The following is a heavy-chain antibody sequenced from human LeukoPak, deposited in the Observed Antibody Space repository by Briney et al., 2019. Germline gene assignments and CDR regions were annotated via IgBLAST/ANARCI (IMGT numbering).Heavy chain of an antibody. D-gene: IGHD1-20*01. CDR2: IIPILGIA. Sequence: SVKVSCKASGGTFSSYAISWVRQAPGQGLEWMGRIIPILGIANYAQKFQGRVTITADKPTSTAYMELSSLRSEDTAVYYCVITGETHFDYWGQGTLVTVSS. CDR3: VITGETHFDY. CDR1: GGTFSSYA. V-gene: IGHV1-69*04. J-gene: IGHJ4*02.